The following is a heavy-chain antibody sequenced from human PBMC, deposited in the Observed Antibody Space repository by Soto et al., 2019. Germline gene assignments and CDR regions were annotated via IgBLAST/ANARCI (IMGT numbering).Heavy chain of an antibody. J-gene: IGHJ4*02. Sequence: QVQLQQWGAGLLKPSETLSLTCSIFGGSLSGSYWSWIRQPPGKGLEWIGEIHNSGKTLYNPSLKSRLTIPLNTSEKQFSLQLSSVTAADTAVYYCARHGGYYFDYWGQEALVTVSS. D-gene: IGHD3-16*01. CDR2: IHNSGKT. CDR3: ARHGGYYFDY. V-gene: IGHV4-34*01. CDR1: GGSLSGSY.